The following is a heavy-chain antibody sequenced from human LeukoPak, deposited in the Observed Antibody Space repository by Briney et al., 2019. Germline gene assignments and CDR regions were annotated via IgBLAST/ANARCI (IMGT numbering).Heavy chain of an antibody. CDR1: GFTFSSSD. J-gene: IGHJ4*02. Sequence: GGSLRLSCAASGFTFSSSDMHWVRQPTGKGLEWVSAIGTIGDTYYPGSVKGRFTISRENAKNTLYLQMNSLRAEDTAVYYCAKASAMIVVVSKHFDYWGQGTLVTVSS. V-gene: IGHV3-13*01. CDR3: AKASAMIVVVSKHFDY. D-gene: IGHD3-22*01. CDR2: IGTIGDT.